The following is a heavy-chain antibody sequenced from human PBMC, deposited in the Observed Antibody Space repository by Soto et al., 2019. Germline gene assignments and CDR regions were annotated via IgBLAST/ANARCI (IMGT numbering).Heavy chain of an antibody. D-gene: IGHD1-1*01. CDR1: GFTVSSNY. V-gene: IGHV3-53*04. CDR3: STLIGTTGTDVFDI. CDR2: IYSGGST. J-gene: IGHJ3*02. Sequence: GGSLRLSCAASGFTVSSNYMSWVRQAPGKGLEWVSVIYSGGSTYYADSVKGRFTISRHNSKNTLFLQMNSLRAEDTAVYYCSTLIGTTGTDVFDIWGQGTMVTVSS.